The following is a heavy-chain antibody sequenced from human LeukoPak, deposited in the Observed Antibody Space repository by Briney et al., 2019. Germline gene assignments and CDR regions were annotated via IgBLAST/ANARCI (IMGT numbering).Heavy chain of an antibody. CDR2: IIPIFGTA. D-gene: IGHD2-2*01. J-gene: IGHJ5*02. V-gene: IGHV1-69*05. CDR3: ASSGSESSTGNGFDP. Sequence: GASVKVSCKASGGTFSSYAINWVRQAPGQGLEWMGGIIPIFGTANYAQKFQGRVTITTDESTSTAYMELSSLRSEDTAVYYCASSGSESSTGNGFDPWGQGTLVTDSS. CDR1: GGTFSSYA.